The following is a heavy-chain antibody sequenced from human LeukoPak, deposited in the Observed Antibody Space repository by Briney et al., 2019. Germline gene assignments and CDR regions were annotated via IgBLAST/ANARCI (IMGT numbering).Heavy chain of an antibody. CDR3: AKDVRRAEYCSSTTCYTSSFDQ. CDR2: ISYDGSNK. CDR1: GFTFSSYG. V-gene: IGHV3-30*18. D-gene: IGHD2-2*02. J-gene: IGHJ4*02. Sequence: GGSLRLSCAASGFTFSSYGMHWVRQAPGKGLEWVAVISYDGSNKYYADSVQGRFTISRGNSKNTLYLQMNSLRAEDTAVYYCAKDVRRAEYCSSTTCYTSSFDQWGQGTLVTVSS.